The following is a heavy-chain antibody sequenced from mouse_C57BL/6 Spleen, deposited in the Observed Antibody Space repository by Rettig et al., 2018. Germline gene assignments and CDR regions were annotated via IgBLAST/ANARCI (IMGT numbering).Heavy chain of an antibody. Sequence: QVQLKESGPGLVAPSQSLSITCTVSGFSLSNYGISWVRQPPGKGTEWPGVIWGDGSTNYHSPLISRLSISKDNSKSQVCVKLDSLQTGDTARCYCAGGNWYVEVWGTGTTVTVSS. V-gene: IGHV2-3*01. CDR1: GFSLSNYG. J-gene: IGHJ1*03. CDR2: IWGDGST. CDR3: AGGNWYVEV.